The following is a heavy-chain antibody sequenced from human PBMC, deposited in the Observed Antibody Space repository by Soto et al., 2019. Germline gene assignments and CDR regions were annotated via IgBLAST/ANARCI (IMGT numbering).Heavy chain of an antibody. D-gene: IGHD6-19*01. CDR3: ARHYSSGSRNWFDP. Sequence: SETLSLTCTVSADSSTISNSYWGWLRQPPGKGLEWIGSSSYNGGTFYNPSLRSRVTISVDTSKNQFSLKLSSVTAADTAVFYCARHYSSGSRNWFDPWGQGTLVTVSS. CDR2: SSYNGGT. J-gene: IGHJ5*02. CDR1: ADSSTISNSY. V-gene: IGHV4-39*01.